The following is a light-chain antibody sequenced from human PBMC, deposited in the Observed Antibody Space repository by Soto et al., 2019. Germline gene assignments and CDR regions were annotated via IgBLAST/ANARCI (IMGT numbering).Light chain of an antibody. Sequence: IQVTQSPSSLSASVGERVNVTCRASQGIGRFLAWYQQRPGKAPKLLIYGGSTVPSGVPSRFSGTGSGIDFTLTISSLQPEDFATYYCQQVHSYPRTFGQGTRLET. CDR3: QQVHSYPRT. J-gene: IGKJ5*01. CDR1: QGIGRF. CDR2: GGS. V-gene: IGKV1-9*01.